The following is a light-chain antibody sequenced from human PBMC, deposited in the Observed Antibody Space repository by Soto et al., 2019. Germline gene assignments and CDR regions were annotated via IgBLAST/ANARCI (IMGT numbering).Light chain of an antibody. J-gene: IGKJ2*01. CDR3: QQYISYPYT. V-gene: IGKV1-5*01. Sequence: DIQMTQSPPTLSASLGDRVAITCRASQSINSWLAWYQQKPGRSPNLLIYDASTLKSGAPSRFSGSESGTECTLTISGLKPDDFATYYCQQYISYPYTLGQGTKLEMK. CDR1: QSINSW. CDR2: DAS.